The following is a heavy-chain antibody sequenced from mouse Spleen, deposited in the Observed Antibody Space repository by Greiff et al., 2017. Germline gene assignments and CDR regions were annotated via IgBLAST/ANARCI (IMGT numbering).Heavy chain of an antibody. CDR3: ATPVTGTGTWFAY. J-gene: IGHJ3*01. D-gene: IGHD4-1*01. V-gene: IGHV14-3*01. CDR1: GFNIKNTY. CDR2: IDPANGNT. Sequence: EVQLQESVAELVRPGASVKLSCTASGFNIKNTYMHWVKQRPEQGLEWIGRIDPANGNTKYAPKFQGKATITADTSSNTAYLQLSSLTSEDTAIYYCATPVTGTGTWFAYWGQGTLVTVSA.